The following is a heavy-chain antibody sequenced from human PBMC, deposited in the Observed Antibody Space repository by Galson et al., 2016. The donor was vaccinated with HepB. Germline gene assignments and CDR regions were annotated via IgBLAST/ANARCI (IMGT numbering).Heavy chain of an antibody. CDR2: INPSDSYS. CDR1: GYSFTNYW. D-gene: IGHD3-10*01. J-gene: IGHJ4*02. Sequence: QSGAEVKKSGESLRISCKGSGYSFTNYWITWVRQMPGKGLEWMGRINPSDSYSTYGPSFQGHVTISVDRSSSTAYLQWSSLKASDSAMYYCATYYYDSGSYYNTDYWGQGTLVTVSS. CDR3: ATYYYDSGSYYNTDY. V-gene: IGHV5-10-1*01.